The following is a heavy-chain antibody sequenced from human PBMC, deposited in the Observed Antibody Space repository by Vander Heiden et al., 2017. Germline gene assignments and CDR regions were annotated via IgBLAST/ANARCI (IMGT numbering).Heavy chain of an antibody. D-gene: IGHD3-10*01. CDR3: AKAFYGSGSYDAFDI. Sequence: EVQLLESGGGLVQPGGSLRLSCAASGFTFSSYAMSWVRQVPGKGLEWVSAISGSGGSTNYADSVKGRFTISRDNSKNTLYLQMNSLRAEDTAVYYCAKAFYGSGSYDAFDIWGQGTMVTVSS. V-gene: IGHV3-23*01. CDR1: GFTFSSYA. CDR2: ISGSGGST. J-gene: IGHJ3*02.